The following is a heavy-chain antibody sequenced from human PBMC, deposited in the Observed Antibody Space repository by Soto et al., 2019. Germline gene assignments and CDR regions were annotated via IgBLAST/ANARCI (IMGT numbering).Heavy chain of an antibody. Sequence: GWSLRLSCAASGFTFSSYGMHWVRQAPGKGLEWVAVIWYDGSNKYYADSVKGRFTISRDNSKNTLYLQMNSLRAEDTAVYYCVRDGCSGGSCDLGYYYGMEVWGEGTKVTVSS. V-gene: IGHV3-33*01. CDR1: GFTFSSYG. J-gene: IGHJ6*04. CDR3: VRDGCSGGSCDLGYYYGMEV. CDR2: IWYDGSNK. D-gene: IGHD2-15*01.